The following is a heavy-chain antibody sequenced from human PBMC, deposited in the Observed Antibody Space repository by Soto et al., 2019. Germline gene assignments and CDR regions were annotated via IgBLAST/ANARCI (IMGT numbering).Heavy chain of an antibody. D-gene: IGHD2-2*01. CDR3: AKDWGDIEVVPGAVTEY. J-gene: IGHJ4*02. CDR2: ISYDGNNK. V-gene: IGHV3-30*18. CDR1: GFTVSSYG. Sequence: QVQLVESGGGVVQPGRSLRLSCAASGFTVSSYGMHWVRQAPGKGLEWVAVISYDGNNKYYADSVKGRFTISRDSCKNTLFLNMNSLGAEDTAVYYCAKDWGDIEVVPGAVTEYWGQGTRVTVSS.